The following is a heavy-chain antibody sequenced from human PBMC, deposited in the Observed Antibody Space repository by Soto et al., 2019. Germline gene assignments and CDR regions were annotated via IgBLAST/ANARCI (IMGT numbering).Heavy chain of an antibody. V-gene: IGHV4-39*01. D-gene: IGHD6-19*01. Sequence: PSETLSLTCSVSGGSISITTFYWGWIRQPPRQGLELIGSISYRGSTSYNPSLKSRVTRSVDTAKNQFSLRLTSVTAADTAVYYCARLLGWSNYNYFGPWGQGTLVTVSS. CDR3: ARLLGWSNYNYFGP. CDR2: ISYRGST. J-gene: IGHJ5*02. CDR1: GGSISITTFY.